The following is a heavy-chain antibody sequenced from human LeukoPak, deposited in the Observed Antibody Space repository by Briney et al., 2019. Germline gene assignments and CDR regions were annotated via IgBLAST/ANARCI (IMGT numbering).Heavy chain of an antibody. D-gene: IGHD3-10*01. CDR1: GFTFSSYA. Sequence: GGSLRLSCAASGFTFSSYAMSWVRQAPGKGLEWVSGISGSGGSTSYADSVKGRFTISRDNSKNTLYLQMNSLRAEDTAVYYCAKRVRGDPYYYGMDVWGQGTTVTVSS. CDR3: AKRVRGDPYYYGMDV. CDR2: ISGSGGST. J-gene: IGHJ6*02. V-gene: IGHV3-23*01.